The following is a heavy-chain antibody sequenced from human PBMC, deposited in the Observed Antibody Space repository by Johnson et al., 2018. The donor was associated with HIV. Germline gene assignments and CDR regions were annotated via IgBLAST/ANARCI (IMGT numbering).Heavy chain of an antibody. Sequence: VQLVESGGGLVKPGGSLRLSCAASGFTFSDAWISWVRQAPGKGLEWVGRIKSKTDGGTTDYAAPVKGRFTISRDDSKNTLYLQMNSLKTEDTAVYYCMTMATTHEGYAFDIWGQGTMVTVSS. V-gene: IGHV3-15*01. J-gene: IGHJ3*02. CDR2: IKSKTDGGTT. CDR3: MTMATTHEGYAFDI. D-gene: IGHD5-24*01. CDR1: GFTFSDAW.